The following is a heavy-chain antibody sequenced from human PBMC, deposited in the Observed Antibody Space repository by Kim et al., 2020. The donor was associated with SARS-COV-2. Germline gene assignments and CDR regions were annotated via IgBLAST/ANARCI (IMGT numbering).Heavy chain of an antibody. CDR1: GFTFSSYW. J-gene: IGHJ4*02. CDR3: ARDSPLEPLSGWGIDGYFDY. CDR2: IKQDGSEK. V-gene: IGHV3-7*01. Sequence: GGSLRPSCAASGFTFSSYWMSWVRQAPGKGLEWVANIKQDGSEKYYVDSVKGRFTISRDNAKNSLYLQMNSLRAEDTAVYYCARDSPLEPLSGWGIDGYFDYWGQGTLVTVSS. D-gene: IGHD3-16*01.